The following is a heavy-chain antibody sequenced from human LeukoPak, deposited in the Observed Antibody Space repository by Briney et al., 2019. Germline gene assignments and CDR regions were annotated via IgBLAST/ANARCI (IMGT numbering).Heavy chain of an antibody. J-gene: IGHJ4*02. Sequence: SETLSLTCTVSGGPISSHYWSWIRQPPGKGLEWLGYIYYTGSTNYNPSFKSRVTISLDTSKTQFSLKLTSVTAADTAVYYCARQSGGGSYYYFDYWGQGTLVTVSS. CDR2: IYYTGST. CDR1: GGPISSHY. D-gene: IGHD1-26*01. CDR3: ARQSGGGSYYYFDY. V-gene: IGHV4-59*08.